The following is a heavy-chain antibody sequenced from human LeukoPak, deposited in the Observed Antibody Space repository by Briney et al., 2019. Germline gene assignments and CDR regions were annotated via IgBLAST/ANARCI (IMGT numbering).Heavy chain of an antibody. CDR3: ARKLRLGGNWFDP. D-gene: IGHD1-26*01. V-gene: IGHV1-69*13. J-gene: IGHJ5*02. CDR2: IIPISGTT. Sequence: ASVKVSCKTSGGTFTSYAITWVRQAPGQGLEWMGKIIPISGTTNYAQKFQGRVTFTADESASTAYMELSSLRSEDTALYYCARKLRLGGNWFDPWGQGTLVTVSS. CDR1: GGTFTSYA.